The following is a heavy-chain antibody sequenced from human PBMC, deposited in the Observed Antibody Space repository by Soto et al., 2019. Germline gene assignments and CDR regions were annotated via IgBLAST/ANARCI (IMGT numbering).Heavy chain of an antibody. CDR3: ARHDWNGVDY. CDR2: IDYSGSP. J-gene: IGHJ4*02. CDR1: GGSISRNSYY. D-gene: IGHD1-1*01. V-gene: IGHV4-39*01. Sequence: QMQLQESGPGLVKPSETLSLTCTVSGGSISRNSYYWGWIRQPPGKGLEWLGSIDYSGSPYYNPSLTSRVTISVDTSKNQFSLKLSSVTDADAAVYYCARHDWNGVDYWGQGTLVTVSS.